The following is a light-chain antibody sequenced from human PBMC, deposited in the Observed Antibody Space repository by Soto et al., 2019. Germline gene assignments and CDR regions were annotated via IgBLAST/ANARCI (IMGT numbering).Light chain of an antibody. V-gene: IGKV1-6*01. Sequence: AIQVTQSPSSLSASVGHRVTITCRASQDIRSDLGWYQQKQGKAPKLLIFATSTLQSGVPSRFSGTGYGTDFTLTISSLQTEDFATYYCLQDFNYPWTFGQGTKVDIK. CDR2: ATS. CDR3: LQDFNYPWT. CDR1: QDIRSD. J-gene: IGKJ1*01.